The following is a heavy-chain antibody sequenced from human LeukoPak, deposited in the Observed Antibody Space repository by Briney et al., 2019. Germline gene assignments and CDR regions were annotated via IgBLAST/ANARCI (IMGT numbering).Heavy chain of an antibody. CDR2: INTDGSST. Sequence: GGSLRLSXAASGFTFSSYWMHWVCQAPGKGLMWVSRINTDGSSTTYADSVKGRFTISRDNAKNTVYLQMHSLRAEDTAIYYFATGIKATQKTFDSWGQGTLVTVSS. D-gene: IGHD1-14*01. CDR1: GFTFSSYW. CDR3: ATGIKATQKTFDS. J-gene: IGHJ4*02. V-gene: IGHV3-74*01.